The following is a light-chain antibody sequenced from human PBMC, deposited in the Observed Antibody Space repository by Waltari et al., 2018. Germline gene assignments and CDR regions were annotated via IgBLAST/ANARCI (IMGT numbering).Light chain of an antibody. V-gene: IGKV4-1*01. CDR2: WAS. J-gene: IGKJ3*01. CDR3: QQYYSSPFT. CDR1: QSLLYNSNNNNY. Sequence: DIVMTQSPDSLAVSLGERATINCKSSQSLLYNSNNNNYLAWYQQKPGPPPKVLIYWASTRESGVPDRFSGSGSGTDFTLTITSLQAEDVAVYFCQQYYSSPFTFGPGTKVDIK.